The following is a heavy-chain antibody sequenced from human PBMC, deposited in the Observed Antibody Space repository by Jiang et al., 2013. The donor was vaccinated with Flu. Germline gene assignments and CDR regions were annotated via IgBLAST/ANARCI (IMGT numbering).Heavy chain of an antibody. D-gene: IGHD1-14*01. J-gene: IGHJ2*01. CDR2: INTNTGSP. CDR1: GYSFTTYA. CDR3: ARYKRYFDL. Sequence: QSGSELKKPGASVNISCKASGYSFTTYAMNWVRQAPGQGLEWMGWINTNTGSPTYAQGFTGRFVFSLDTSVSTTYLQISSLEAEDTAVYFCARYKRYFDLWGRGTLVTVSS. V-gene: IGHV7-4-1*02.